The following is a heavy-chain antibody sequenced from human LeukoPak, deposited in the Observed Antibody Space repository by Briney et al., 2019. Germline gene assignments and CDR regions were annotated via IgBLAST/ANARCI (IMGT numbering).Heavy chain of an antibody. Sequence: ASVKVSCKASGGTFSSYSVGWVRQAPGQGLEWMGRIIPFSGTSNYAQKFQGRVTISTDGSTSTAYMELSSLTSEDTAVYYCARAMTMGAFDYWGQGTPVTVSS. D-gene: IGHD4/OR15-4a*01. CDR3: ARAMTMGAFDY. CDR1: GGTFSSYS. J-gene: IGHJ4*02. V-gene: IGHV1-69*05. CDR2: IIPFSGTS.